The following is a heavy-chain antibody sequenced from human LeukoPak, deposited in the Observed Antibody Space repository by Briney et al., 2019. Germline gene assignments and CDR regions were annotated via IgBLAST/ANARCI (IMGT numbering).Heavy chain of an antibody. CDR3: ASQRVGGFFDY. CDR2: IHYSGIT. Sequence: SETLSLTCIVSGGSVSNGDYYWSWIRQHPGKGLEWMGYIHYSGITYYNPSLKSRVTISVDTSKNQFSLKLSSVTAADTAVCYCASQRVGGFFDYWGQGTLVTVSS. D-gene: IGHD3-10*01. V-gene: IGHV4-31*03. CDR1: GGSVSNGDYY. J-gene: IGHJ4*02.